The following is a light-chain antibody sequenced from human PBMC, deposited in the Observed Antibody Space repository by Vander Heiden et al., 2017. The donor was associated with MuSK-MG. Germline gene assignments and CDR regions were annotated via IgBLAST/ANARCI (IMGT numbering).Light chain of an antibody. Sequence: RKLLIYDVNHRPSGVSHRFSGSTSGNTASLTISGLQPDDEADYFCSSFSSVSGLAFGEGTKLTV. J-gene: IGLJ2*01. V-gene: IGLV2-14*03. CDR2: DVN. CDR3: SSFSSVSGLA.